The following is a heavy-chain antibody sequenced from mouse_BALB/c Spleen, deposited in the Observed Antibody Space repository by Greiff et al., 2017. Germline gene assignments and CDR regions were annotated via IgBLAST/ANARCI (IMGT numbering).Heavy chain of an antibody. Sequence: EVKLMESGGGLVKPGGSLKLSCAASGFAFSSYDMSWVRQTPEKRLEWVAYISSGGGSTYYPDTVKGRFTISRDNAKNTLYLQMSSLKSEDTAMYYCASLPPHYYAMDYWGQGTSVTVSS. V-gene: IGHV5-12-1*01. J-gene: IGHJ4*01. CDR2: ISSGGGST. D-gene: IGHD5-5*01. CDR3: ASLPPHYYAMDY. CDR1: GFAFSSYD.